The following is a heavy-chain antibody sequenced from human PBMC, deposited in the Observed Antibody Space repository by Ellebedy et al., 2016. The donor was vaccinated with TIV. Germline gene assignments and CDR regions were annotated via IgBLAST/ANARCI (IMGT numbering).Heavy chain of an antibody. Sequence: SLKIPCEASGFTFDDYAMHWVRQAPGKGLEWVSGISWNSGVIEYADSVKGRFTISRDNAKNSVFLQMNSLRVEDMALYYCAKAVERGALDIWGQGTVATVS. D-gene: IGHD1-26*01. J-gene: IGHJ3*02. V-gene: IGHV3-9*03. CDR2: ISWNSGVI. CDR1: GFTFDDYA. CDR3: AKAVERGALDI.